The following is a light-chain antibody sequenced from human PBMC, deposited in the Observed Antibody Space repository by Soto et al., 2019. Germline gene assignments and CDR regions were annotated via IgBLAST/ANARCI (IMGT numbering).Light chain of an antibody. V-gene: IGKV3-20*01. Sequence: EIVLTQSPATLSLSPGERATLSCRASQSLSSINLAWFQQKPGQAPRLLIYGTSSRATGIPDRFSGSGSGTEFTLTISSLQTDDSATYFCQEYKTYAFGPGTKVDIK. CDR1: QSLSSIN. J-gene: IGKJ2*01. CDR3: QEYKTYA. CDR2: GTS.